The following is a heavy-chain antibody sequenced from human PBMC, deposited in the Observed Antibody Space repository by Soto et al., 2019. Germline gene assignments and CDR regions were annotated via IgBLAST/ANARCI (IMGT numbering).Heavy chain of an antibody. V-gene: IGHV4-39*01. J-gene: IGHJ6*02. CDR1: GGCISSSSYD. D-gene: IGHD5-18*01. Sequence: EVLSLTCNGSGGCISSSSYDWGWIRQPPGKGLEWIGSIYYSGSTYYNPSLKSRVTISVDTSKNQFSLKLSSVTAADTAVYYCERPRYGHYYYYGMDVWGQGTTVTVSS. CDR2: IYYSGST. CDR3: ERPRYGHYYYYGMDV.